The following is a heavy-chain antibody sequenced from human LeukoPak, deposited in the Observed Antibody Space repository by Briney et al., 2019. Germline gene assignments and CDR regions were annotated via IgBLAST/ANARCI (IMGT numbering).Heavy chain of an antibody. D-gene: IGHD2/OR15-2a*01. J-gene: IGHJ4*02. CDR1: GGSISSGSYY. V-gene: IGHV4-61*02. CDR2: IYTSGST. Sequence: PSETLSLTCTVSGGSISSGSYYWSWIRQPAGKGLEWIGRIYTSGSTNYNPSLKSRVTISVDTSKNQFSLKLSSVTAADTAVYYCARRLVGTLDYWGQGTLVTVSS. CDR3: ARRLVGTLDY.